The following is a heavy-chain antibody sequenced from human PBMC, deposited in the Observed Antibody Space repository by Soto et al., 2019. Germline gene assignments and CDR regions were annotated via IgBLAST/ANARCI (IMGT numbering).Heavy chain of an antibody. J-gene: IGHJ4*02. CDR1: SGSISSGDYY. D-gene: IGHD5-12*01. V-gene: IGHV4-30-4*01. CDR3: ARAGGYSGYDVDY. Sequence: QVQLQESGPGLVKPSQTLSLTCTVSSGSISSGDYYWSWIRQPPGKGLEWIGYIYYSGSTYYNPSLKSRVTISVDTSKNQFSLKLSSVTAADTAVYYCARAGGYSGYDVDYWGQGTLVTVSS. CDR2: IYYSGST.